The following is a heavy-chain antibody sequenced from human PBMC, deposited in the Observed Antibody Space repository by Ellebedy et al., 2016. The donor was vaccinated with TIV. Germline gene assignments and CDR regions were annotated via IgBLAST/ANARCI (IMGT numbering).Heavy chain of an antibody. CDR3: AREGSGYYSVDAFDI. D-gene: IGHD3-22*01. CDR2: ISTGSHYI. J-gene: IGHJ3*02. Sequence: GESLKISXAASGFTFSTYKMNWVRQAPGTGLEWVSSISTGSHYIDYADSVKGRFTISRDNANNSLYLQMNSLRAEDTAVYYCAREGSGYYSVDAFDIWGQGTAVSVSS. CDR1: GFTFSTYK. V-gene: IGHV3-21*01.